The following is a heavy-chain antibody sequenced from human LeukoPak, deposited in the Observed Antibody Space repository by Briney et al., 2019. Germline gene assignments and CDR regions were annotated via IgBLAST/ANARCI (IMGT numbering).Heavy chain of an antibody. V-gene: IGHV4-59*01. J-gene: IGHJ3*02. D-gene: IGHD3-10*01. CDR1: GGSISSYY. CDR3: ARGGRGPDAFDI. CDR2: IYYSGST. Sequence: SETLSLTCTVSGGSISSYYWSWIRQPPGKGLEWIGYIYYSGSTNYNPSLKSRVTISVDTSKNQFSLKLSSVTAADTAVYYCARGGRGPDAFDIWGQGQWSPSLQ.